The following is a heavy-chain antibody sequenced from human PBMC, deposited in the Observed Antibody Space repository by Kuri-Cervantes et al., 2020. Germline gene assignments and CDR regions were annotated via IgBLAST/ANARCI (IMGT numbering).Heavy chain of an antibody. Sequence: ASVKVSCKASGYTFTSYGISWVRQAPGQGLEWMGWISAYNGNTNYAQKLQGRVTMTTDTSTSTAYMELRSLRSEDTAVYYCARGPRGGVDYYDSSGYYFVDWGQGTLVTVSS. CDR1: GYTFTSYG. J-gene: IGHJ4*02. CDR3: ARGPRGGVDYYDSSGYYFVD. CDR2: ISAYNGNT. D-gene: IGHD3-22*01. V-gene: IGHV1-18*01.